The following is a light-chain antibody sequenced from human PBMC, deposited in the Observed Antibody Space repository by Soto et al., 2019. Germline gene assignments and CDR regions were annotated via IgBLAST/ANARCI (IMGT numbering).Light chain of an antibody. CDR2: EVN. CDR3: SSYAGNNNLV. V-gene: IGLV2-8*01. Sequence: QSALTQPPSASGSPGQSVTISCTGTSRDVGGYNYVSWYQQHPGKAPKLMIYEVNKRPSGVPDRFSGSKSDNTASLTVSGLQAEDEADYYCSSYAGNNNLVFGGGTKVTVL. CDR1: SRDVGGYNY. J-gene: IGLJ2*01.